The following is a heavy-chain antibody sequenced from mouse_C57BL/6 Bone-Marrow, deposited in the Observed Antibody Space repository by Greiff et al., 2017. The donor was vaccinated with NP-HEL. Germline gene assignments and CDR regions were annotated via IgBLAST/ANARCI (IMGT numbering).Heavy chain of an antibody. D-gene: IGHD1-1*01. CDR3: ARAHYYGLDY. Sequence: EVKLMESGPGMVKPSQSLSLTCTVTGYSITSGYDWHWIRRSPGNKLEWRGYISYSGSTNYNPSLKSRISITHDTSKNHFFLKLNSVTTEDTATYYCARAHYYGLDYWGQGTTLTVSS. J-gene: IGHJ2*01. CDR1: GYSITSGYD. CDR2: ISYSGST. V-gene: IGHV3-1*01.